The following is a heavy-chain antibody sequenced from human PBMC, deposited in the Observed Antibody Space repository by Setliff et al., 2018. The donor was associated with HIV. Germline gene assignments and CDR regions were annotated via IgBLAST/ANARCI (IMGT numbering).Heavy chain of an antibody. Sequence: PSETLSLTCTVSGGSISKYFWSWIRQSAEKGLEWIGRIYSSGGTNQNPSLKSRVSMSVDTSKSQFSLKLTTVTAADAAVYYCTRDTGYILSGYRPHWYFDLWGRGTLVTVSS. V-gene: IGHV4-4*07. CDR2: IYSSGGT. D-gene: IGHD3-9*01. CDR1: GGSISKYF. J-gene: IGHJ2*01. CDR3: TRDTGYILSGYRPHWYFDL.